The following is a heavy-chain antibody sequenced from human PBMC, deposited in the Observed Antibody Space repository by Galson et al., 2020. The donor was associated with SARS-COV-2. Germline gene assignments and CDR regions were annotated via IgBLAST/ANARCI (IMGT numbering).Heavy chain of an antibody. CDR1: GFTFVNNG. J-gene: IGHJ4*02. D-gene: IGHD4-17*01. CDR2: ISSDRDSE. Sequence: GGSLRLSCAASGFTFVNNGMHWVRQAPGQGLAWMALISSDRDSEFYADSVKGRFTISRDNSKNTLYLQMNSVRPEDTAVYYCAKDKFSLTTHRDCFDYWGQGTLVTVSS. V-gene: IGHV3-30*18. CDR3: AKDKFSLTTHRDCFDY.